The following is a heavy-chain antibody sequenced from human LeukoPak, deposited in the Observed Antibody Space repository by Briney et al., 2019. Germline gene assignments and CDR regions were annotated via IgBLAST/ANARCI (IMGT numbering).Heavy chain of an antibody. D-gene: IGHD3-22*01. V-gene: IGHV1-2*02. Sequence: ASVKVSCKASGYTFTGYYMHWVRQAPGQGLEWMGWINPNSGGTNYAQKFQGRVTITADESTSTAYMELSSLRSEDTAVYYCARDPALYDSSGYLFDYWGQGTLVTVSS. CDR2: INPNSGGT. CDR3: ARDPALYDSSGYLFDY. J-gene: IGHJ4*02. CDR1: GYTFTGYY.